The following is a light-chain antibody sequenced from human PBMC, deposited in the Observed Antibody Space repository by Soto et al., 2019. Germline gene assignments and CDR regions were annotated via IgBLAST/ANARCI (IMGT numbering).Light chain of an antibody. V-gene: IGLV2-14*01. J-gene: IGLJ1*01. Sequence: QSVLTQPASVSGSPGHSLAISCTGTSSDVGGYNYVSWYQQHPGKAPKLMVYDVSNRPSGVSNRFSGSKSGNTASLTISGLQAEDEADYYCSSYTSSSTYVFGTGTKVTVL. CDR3: SSYTSSSTYV. CDR1: SSDVGGYNY. CDR2: DVS.